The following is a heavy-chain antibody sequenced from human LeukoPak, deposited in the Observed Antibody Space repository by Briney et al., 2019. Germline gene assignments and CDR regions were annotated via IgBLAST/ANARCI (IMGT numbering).Heavy chain of an antibody. Sequence: GGSLRLSCAASGFTVNSDYMTWVRQAPGKGLEWVSVIYSVGSTYYADSVRGRFTISRDNSKNTLYLQMNSLRAEDTAIYYCARNPSYSSSLYSGQGTLVTVSS. D-gene: IGHD6-19*01. V-gene: IGHV3-66*02. CDR1: GFTVNSDY. CDR2: IYSVGST. J-gene: IGHJ4*02. CDR3: ARNPSYSSSLY.